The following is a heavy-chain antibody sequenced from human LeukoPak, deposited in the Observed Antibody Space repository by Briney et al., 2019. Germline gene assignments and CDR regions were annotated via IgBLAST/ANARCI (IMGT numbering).Heavy chain of an antibody. J-gene: IGHJ6*02. Sequence: PGGSLRLSCAASGLTFSSYAMSWVRQAPGKGLEWVSGFSGSGGSTYYADSVKGRFTISRDNSNNTLYLQMNSLRAEDTAVYYCAKDLSYCSGGTCYTSRYYGMDVWGQGTTVTVSS. D-gene: IGHD2-15*01. CDR1: GLTFSSYA. CDR2: FSGSGGST. V-gene: IGHV3-23*01. CDR3: AKDLSYCSGGTCYTSRYYGMDV.